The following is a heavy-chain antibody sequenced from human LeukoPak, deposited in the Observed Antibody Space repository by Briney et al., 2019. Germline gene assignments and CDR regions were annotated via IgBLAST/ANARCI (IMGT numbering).Heavy chain of an antibody. CDR2: IKLDGSEK. D-gene: IGHD3-3*01. CDR3: ARDQYDTWSRRGNFDS. J-gene: IGHJ4*02. CDR1: GFTFGKYW. Sequence: GGSLRLSCVASGFTFGKYWMSWVRQAPGKGLEWVANIKLDGSEKNYVDSVKGRFTISRDNTKNSLYLQMNSLRDEDTAVFYCARDQYDTWSRRGNFDSWGQGTLVIVSS. V-gene: IGHV3-7*03.